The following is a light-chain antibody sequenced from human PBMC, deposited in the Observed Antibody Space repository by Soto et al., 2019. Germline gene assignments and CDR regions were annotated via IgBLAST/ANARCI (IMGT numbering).Light chain of an antibody. J-gene: IGKJ2*01. CDR1: QSGSDC. V-gene: IGKV1-5*03. CDR2: KAY. Sequence: DIQMTQSPSTLSDSRGDRVTITCRASQSGSDCLAWYQQKPGKAPKLLMYKAYILERGVPSRFSCSGSGTEFTLTISILQPDDFASYYCQQSNSFSYTFGQGTKLEI. CDR3: QQSNSFSYT.